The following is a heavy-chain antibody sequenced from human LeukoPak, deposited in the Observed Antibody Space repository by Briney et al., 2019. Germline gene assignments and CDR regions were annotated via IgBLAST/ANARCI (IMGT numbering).Heavy chain of an antibody. CDR2: IRYDGSNK. CDR3: AKDDGRPGPPTHFDY. D-gene: IGHD4-11*01. J-gene: IGHJ4*02. CDR1: GFTFSSYG. V-gene: IGHV3-30*02. Sequence: GGSLRLSCAASGFTFSSYGMHWVRQAPGKGLEWVAFIRYDGSNKYYADSVKGRFTISRDNSKNTLYLQMNSLRAEDTAVYYCAKDDGRPGPPTHFDYWGQGTLVTVSS.